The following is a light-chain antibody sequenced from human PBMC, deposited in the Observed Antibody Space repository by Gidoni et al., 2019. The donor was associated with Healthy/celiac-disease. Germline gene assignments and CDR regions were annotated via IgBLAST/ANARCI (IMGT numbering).Light chain of an antibody. CDR2: AAS. CDR3: QQSYSTPRFT. J-gene: IGKJ3*01. V-gene: IGKV1-39*01. Sequence: DIQMTPSPSSLSASVGDRVTINCRASQSISSYLNGYQQKPGKAPKLLIYAASRLQSGVPSRFSGSGAGTDFTLTISSLQPEDFATYYCQQSYSTPRFTFGPXTKVDIK. CDR1: QSISSY.